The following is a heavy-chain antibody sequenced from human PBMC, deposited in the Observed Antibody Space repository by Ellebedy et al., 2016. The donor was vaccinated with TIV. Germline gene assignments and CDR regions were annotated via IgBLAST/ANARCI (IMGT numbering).Heavy chain of an antibody. CDR2: ISSSGSTI. V-gene: IGHV3-11*01. J-gene: IGHJ6*02. CDR1: GFTFSDYY. D-gene: IGHD4-23*01. CDR3: ARGEVVATRDYGMDV. Sequence: GESLKISXAASGFTFSDYYMSWIRQAPGKGLEWVSYISSSGSTIYYADSVKGRFTISRDNAKNSLYLQMNSLRAEDTAVYYCARGEVVATRDYGMDVWGQGTTVTVSS.